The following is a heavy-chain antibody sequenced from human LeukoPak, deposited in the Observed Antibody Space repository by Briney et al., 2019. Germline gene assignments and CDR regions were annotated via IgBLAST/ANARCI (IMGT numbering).Heavy chain of an antibody. Sequence: SETPSLTCTVSGGSISSYYWSWIRQPPGKGLEWIGYIYYSGSTNYNPSLKSRVTISVDTSKNQFSLKLSSVTAADTAVYYCARSPTTVVTFFDYWGQGTLVTVSS. CDR1: GGSISSYY. D-gene: IGHD4-23*01. CDR3: ARSPTTVVTFFDY. J-gene: IGHJ4*02. CDR2: IYYSGST. V-gene: IGHV4-59*01.